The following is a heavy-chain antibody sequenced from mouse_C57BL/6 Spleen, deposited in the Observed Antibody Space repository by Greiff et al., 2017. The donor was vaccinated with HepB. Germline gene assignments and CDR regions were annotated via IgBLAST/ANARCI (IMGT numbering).Heavy chain of an antibody. CDR2: IWSGGST. V-gene: IGHV2-2*01. Sequence: QVQLQQSGPGLVQPSQSLSITCTVSGFSLTSYGVHWVRQSPGKGLEWLGVIWSGGSTDYNAAFISRLSISKDNSKSQVFFKMNSPQADDTAIYYCARKEDDYTWFAYWGQGTLVTVSA. J-gene: IGHJ3*01. D-gene: IGHD2-4*01. CDR3: ARKEDDYTWFAY. CDR1: GFSLTSYG.